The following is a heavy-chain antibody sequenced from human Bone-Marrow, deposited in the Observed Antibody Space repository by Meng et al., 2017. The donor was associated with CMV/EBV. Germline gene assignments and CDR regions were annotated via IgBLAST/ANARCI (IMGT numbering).Heavy chain of an antibody. CDR3: ARALCSSCPLVDY. CDR1: GGSISSYY. CDR2: IYYSGST. J-gene: IGHJ4*02. V-gene: IGHV4-59*01. Sequence: SETLSLTCTVSGGSISSYYWSWIRQPPGKGLEWIGYIYYSGSTNYNPSLKSRVTISVDTSKNQFSLKLSSVTAADTAVYYCARALCSSCPLVDYWGQGTLVTGSS. D-gene: IGHD6-13*01.